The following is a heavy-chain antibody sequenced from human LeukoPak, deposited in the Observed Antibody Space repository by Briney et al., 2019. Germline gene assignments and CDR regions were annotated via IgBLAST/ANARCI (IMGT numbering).Heavy chain of an antibody. D-gene: IGHD3-3*01. Sequence: ASVKVSCKVSGYTLTELSMHWVRQAPGKGLEWMGGFDPEDGETIYAQKFQGRVTMTEDTSTDTAYMELSSLRSEDTAVYYCATAPPPVLRFLEWLSTFGYWGQGTLVTVSS. CDR3: ATAPPPVLRFLEWLSTFGY. CDR1: GYTLTELS. J-gene: IGHJ4*02. CDR2: FDPEDGET. V-gene: IGHV1-24*01.